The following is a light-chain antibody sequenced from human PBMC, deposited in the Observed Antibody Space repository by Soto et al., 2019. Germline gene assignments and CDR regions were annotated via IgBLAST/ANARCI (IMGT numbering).Light chain of an antibody. CDR1: SSNIGNHY. CDR2: DNN. V-gene: IGLV1-51*01. Sequence: QSVLKQSPSVSVAPGQKVTISCSGSSSNIGNHYVSWYQQLPGTAPILLIYDNNKRPSGIRHRFSGSKSGMSAPLGIPALQTGDEADYYCGTRDGRLSGYDCGTGTKVTVL. J-gene: IGLJ1*01. CDR3: GTRDGRLSGYD.